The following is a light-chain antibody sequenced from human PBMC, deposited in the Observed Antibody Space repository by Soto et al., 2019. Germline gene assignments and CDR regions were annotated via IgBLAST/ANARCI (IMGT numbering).Light chain of an antibody. J-gene: IGKJ1*01. CDR3: LQYGVPLWT. CDR1: QSVTANY. CDR2: AAS. Sequence: EIALTQSPGTLSLSPGERATLSCRASQSVTANYLAWYQQKPGQAPRLLIYAASIGSTGVPEKFSGSGSGTDLPLTISILEPEDFAVYYCLQYGVPLWTFGQGTKVEIK. V-gene: IGKV3-20*01.